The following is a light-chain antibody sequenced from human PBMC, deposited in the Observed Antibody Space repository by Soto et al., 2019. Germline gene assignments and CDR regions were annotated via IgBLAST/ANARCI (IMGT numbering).Light chain of an antibody. V-gene: IGKV1-13*02. CDR2: DAS. CDR1: QGIGSA. Sequence: AIQLTQSPSSLSASIGDRVTITCRARQGIGSALAWYQQAPGKPPKLLIFDASTLENGVPSRFSGGGSGTDFTLTISSLQPEDFATYYCLQFNTYPPAFGGGTKVEIK. J-gene: IGKJ4*01. CDR3: LQFNTYPPA.